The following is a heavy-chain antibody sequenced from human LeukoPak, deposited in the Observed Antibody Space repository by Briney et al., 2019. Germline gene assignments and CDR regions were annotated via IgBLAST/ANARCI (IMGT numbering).Heavy chain of an antibody. CDR1: GGSMSSSSYY. CDR3: ARSATVTTGYFDY. Sequence: PSETLSLMCTVSGGSMSSSSYYWGWIRQPPGKGLEWIGSIYYSGSTYYNPSLKSRVTISVDTSKNLFSLKLSSLTAADTAVYYCARSATVTTGYFDYWGQGALVTVSS. CDR2: IYYSGST. D-gene: IGHD4-17*01. J-gene: IGHJ4*02. V-gene: IGHV4-39*07.